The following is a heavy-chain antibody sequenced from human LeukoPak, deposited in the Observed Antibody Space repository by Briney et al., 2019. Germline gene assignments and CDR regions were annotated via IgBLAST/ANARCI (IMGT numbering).Heavy chain of an antibody. CDR3: ARDFPDIVVVPAAISLYYYYYMDV. D-gene: IGHD2-2*02. CDR1: GYTFTSYG. V-gene: IGHV1-18*01. CDR2: ISAYNGNT. J-gene: IGHJ6*03. Sequence: ASVKVSCKASGYTFTSYGISWVRQAPGQGLEWMGWISAYNGNTNYAQKLQGRVTMTTDTSTSKAYMELRSLRSYDTAVYYCARDFPDIVVVPAAISLYYYYYMDVWGKGTTVTVSS.